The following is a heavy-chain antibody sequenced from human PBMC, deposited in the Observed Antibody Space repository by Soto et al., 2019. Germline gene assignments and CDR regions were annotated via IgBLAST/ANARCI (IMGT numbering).Heavy chain of an antibody. Sequence: QVQLVESGGGVVQPGESLRLSCAASEFTFSSYAMHWVRQAPGKGLEWVAVVSNDGSNKYYAVSVKGRFTISRDNSKNTMNMQINSLRAEDTAVYYCAKDQSTNSRSYHALDVWGQGTTVNVSS. CDR1: EFTFSSYA. J-gene: IGHJ6*02. CDR2: VSNDGSNK. D-gene: IGHD2-8*01. CDR3: AKDQSTNSRSYHALDV. V-gene: IGHV3-30*18.